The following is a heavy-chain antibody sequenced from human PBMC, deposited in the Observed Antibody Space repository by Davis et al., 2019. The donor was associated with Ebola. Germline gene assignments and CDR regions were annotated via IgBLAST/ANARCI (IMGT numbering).Heavy chain of an antibody. CDR2: ISYDGSNK. D-gene: IGHD3-16*01. Sequence: GESLKISCAASGFTFSSYAMHWVRQAPGKGLEWVAVISYDGSNKYYADSVKGRFTISRDNSKNTLYLQMNSLRAEDTAVYYCARVAGIGAHVSCDYWGQGTLVTVSS. V-gene: IGHV3-30-3*01. CDR1: GFTFSSYA. J-gene: IGHJ4*02. CDR3: ARVAGIGAHVSCDY.